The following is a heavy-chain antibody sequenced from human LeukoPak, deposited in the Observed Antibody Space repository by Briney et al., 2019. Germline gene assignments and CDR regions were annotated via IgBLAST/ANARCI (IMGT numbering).Heavy chain of an antibody. CDR3: ARGVGGYTNNWFDH. CDR2: IIPILGIA. V-gene: IGHV1-69*04. D-gene: IGHD5-12*01. J-gene: IGHJ5*02. Sequence: ASVKVSCKASGGTFSSYAISWVRQAPGQGLEWMGRIIPILGIANYAQKFQGRVTITADKSTSTAYMELSSLRSEDTAVYYCARGVGGYTNNWFDHWGQGTLVTVSS. CDR1: GGTFSSYA.